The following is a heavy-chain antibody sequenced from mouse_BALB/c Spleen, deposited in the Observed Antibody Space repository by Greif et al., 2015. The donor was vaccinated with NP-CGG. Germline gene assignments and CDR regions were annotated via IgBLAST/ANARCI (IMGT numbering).Heavy chain of an antibody. J-gene: IGHJ4*01. Sequence: QVQLKQSGPGLVAPSQSLSITCTVSGFSLTGYGVNWVRRPPGKGLEWLGMIWGDGSTDYNSALKSRLSISKDNSKSQVFLKMNSLQTDDTARYYCARGDYGSSLYYAMDYWGQGTSVTVSS. CDR3: ARGDYGSSLYYAMDY. CDR2: IWGDGST. D-gene: IGHD1-1*01. V-gene: IGHV2-6-7*01. CDR1: GFSLTGYG.